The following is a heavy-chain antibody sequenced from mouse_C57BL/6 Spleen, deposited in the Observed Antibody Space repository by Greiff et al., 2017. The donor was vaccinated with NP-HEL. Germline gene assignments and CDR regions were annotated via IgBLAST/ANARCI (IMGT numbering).Heavy chain of an antibody. Sequence: QVQLQQPGAELVMPGASVKLSCKASGYTFTSYWMHWVKQRPGQGLEWIGEIDPSDSYTNYNQKFKGKSTLTVDKSSSTAYMQLSSLTSEDSAVYYCARGGYGSSYEGWFDYWGQGTTLTVSS. V-gene: IGHV1-69*01. J-gene: IGHJ2*01. CDR1: GYTFTSYW. CDR3: ARGGYGSSYEGWFDY. D-gene: IGHD1-1*01. CDR2: IDPSDSYT.